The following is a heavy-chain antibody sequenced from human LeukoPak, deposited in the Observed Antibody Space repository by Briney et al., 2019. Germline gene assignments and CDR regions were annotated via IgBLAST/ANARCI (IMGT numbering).Heavy chain of an antibody. CDR3: ARDGYSSTSGAFDI. Sequence: SETLSLTCTVSYGSYYWSWIRQPPGKGLEWIGYIYYSGITNYNPSLKSRVTISVDTSKNQFSLKLSSVTAADTAVYYCARDGYSSTSGAFDIWGQGTMVTVSS. J-gene: IGHJ3*02. CDR1: YGSYY. CDR2: IYYSGIT. D-gene: IGHD6-13*01. V-gene: IGHV4-59*01.